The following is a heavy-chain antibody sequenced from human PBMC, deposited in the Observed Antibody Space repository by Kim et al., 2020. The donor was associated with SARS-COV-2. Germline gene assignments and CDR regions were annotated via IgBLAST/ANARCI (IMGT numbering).Heavy chain of an antibody. Sequence: SETLSLTCTVSDYSISSGYYWGWIRQPPGEGLEWIGSVDHSGSTYYNPSLKSRVSISVDTSKNQFSLKLSSVTAADTALYYCARDGSVTTPVTPYYWGQG. CDR2: VDHSGST. CDR3: ARDGSVTTPVTPYY. CDR1: DYSISSGYY. V-gene: IGHV4-38-2*02. J-gene: IGHJ4*02. D-gene: IGHD4-17*01.